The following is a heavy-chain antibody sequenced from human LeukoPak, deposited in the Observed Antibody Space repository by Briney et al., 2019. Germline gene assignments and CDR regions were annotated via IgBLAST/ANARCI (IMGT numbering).Heavy chain of an antibody. CDR1: GYTFTDYY. CDR3: ARAREKPGYSSGLDWFDP. V-gene: IGHV1-2*02. CDR2: INPNSGGT. D-gene: IGHD6-19*01. J-gene: IGHJ5*02. Sequence: GASVKVSCKASGYTFTDYYMHWVRQAPGQGLEWMGWINPNSGGTNYAQKFQGRVTMTRDTSISTAYMELSRLRSDDTAVYYCARAREKPGYSSGLDWFDPWGQGTLVTVSS.